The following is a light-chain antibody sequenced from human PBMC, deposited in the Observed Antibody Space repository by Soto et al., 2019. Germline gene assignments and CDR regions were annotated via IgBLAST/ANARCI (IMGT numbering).Light chain of an antibody. CDR2: AAS. Sequence: DIQMTQSTSSLSASVGDRVTITCRASQGIRNDLGWYQQKPGKAPKLLIYAASTLQSGVPSRFSGSGSGTEFTLTISSLQSEDFAVYYCQQYNNWPPWTFGQGTKVAIK. CDR3: QQYNNWPPWT. V-gene: IGKV1-17*01. CDR1: QGIRND. J-gene: IGKJ1*01.